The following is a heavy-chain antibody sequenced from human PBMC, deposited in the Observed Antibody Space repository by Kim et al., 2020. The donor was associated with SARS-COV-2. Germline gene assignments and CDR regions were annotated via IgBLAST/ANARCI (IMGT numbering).Heavy chain of an antibody. CDR3: ARIYYPYCYLDV. CDR2: T. J-gene: IGHJ6*03. Sequence: TDYIPSLEGRVTITADTSKNDVSLSLPSVTAADTAVYYCARIYYPYCYLDVWGKGTSVTVSS. D-gene: IGHD1-26*01. V-gene: IGHV4-34*01.